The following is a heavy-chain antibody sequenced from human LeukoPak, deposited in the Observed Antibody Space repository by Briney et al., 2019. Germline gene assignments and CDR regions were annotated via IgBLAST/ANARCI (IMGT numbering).Heavy chain of an antibody. CDR1: GGSISSSSYY. Sequence: SETLSLTCTVSGGSISSSSYYWGWIRQPPGKGLEWIGSIYYSGSTYYNPSLKSRVTISVDTSKNQFSLKLSSVTAADTAVYYCARRWTIQDAFDIWGQGTMVTVSS. CDR2: IYYSGST. CDR3: ARRWTIQDAFDI. V-gene: IGHV4-39*07. J-gene: IGHJ3*02. D-gene: IGHD4-23*01.